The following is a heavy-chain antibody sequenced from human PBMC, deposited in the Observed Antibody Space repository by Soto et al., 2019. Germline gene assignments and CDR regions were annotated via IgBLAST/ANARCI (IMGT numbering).Heavy chain of an antibody. D-gene: IGHD3-3*01. CDR1: GGSISSGGYY. CDR3: ARDLPPYYDFWSGYYRMGAFDI. CDR2: IYYSGST. J-gene: IGHJ3*02. V-gene: IGHV4-31*03. Sequence: SETLSLTCTVSGGSISSGGYYWSWIRQHPGKGLEWIGYIYYSGSTYYNPSLESRVTISVDTSKNQFSLKLSSVTAADTAVYYCARDLPPYYDFWSGYYRMGAFDIWGQGTMVTVSS.